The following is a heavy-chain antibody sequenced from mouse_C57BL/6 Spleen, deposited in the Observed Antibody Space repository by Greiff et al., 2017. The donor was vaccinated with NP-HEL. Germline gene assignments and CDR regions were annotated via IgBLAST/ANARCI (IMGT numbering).Heavy chain of an antibody. CDR2: IYPGDGDT. J-gene: IGHJ2*01. CDR1: GYAFSSSW. Sequence: VQLVESGPELVKPGASVKISCKASGYAFSSSWMNWVKQRPGKGLEWIGRIYPGDGDTNYNGKFKGKATLTADKSSSTAYMQLSSLTSEDSAVYCCARPLTGTESFDYWGQGTTLTVSS. D-gene: IGHD4-1*01. CDR3: ARPLTGTESFDY. V-gene: IGHV1-82*01.